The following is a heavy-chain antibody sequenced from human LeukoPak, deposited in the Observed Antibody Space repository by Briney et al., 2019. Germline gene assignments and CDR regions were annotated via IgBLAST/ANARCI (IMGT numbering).Heavy chain of an antibody. V-gene: IGHV4-4*07. J-gene: IGHJ4*02. CDR2: IYTSGRT. Sequence: PSETLSLTCTVSGGSISYYYWNWIRQPAGKGLEWIGRIYTSGRTYYNPSLKSRVTISVDTSKNQFSLKLSSVTAADTAVYYCARASLSGSEFDYWGQGTLVTVSS. CDR1: GGSISYYY. D-gene: IGHD1-26*01. CDR3: ARASLSGSEFDY.